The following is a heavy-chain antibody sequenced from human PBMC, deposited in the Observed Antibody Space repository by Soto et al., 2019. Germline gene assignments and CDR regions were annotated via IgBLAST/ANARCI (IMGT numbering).Heavy chain of an antibody. V-gene: IGHV1-3*01. CDR1: GYTFTSYA. J-gene: IGHJ3*02. CDR3: ARVSAAAGDAFDI. CDR2: INAGNGNT. D-gene: IGHD3-10*01. Sequence: VASVKVSCKASGYTFTSYAMHWVRQAPGQRLEWMGWINAGNGNTKYSQKFQGRVTITRDTSASTAYMELSSLRSEDTAVYYCARVSAAAGDAFDIWGQGTMVTVSS.